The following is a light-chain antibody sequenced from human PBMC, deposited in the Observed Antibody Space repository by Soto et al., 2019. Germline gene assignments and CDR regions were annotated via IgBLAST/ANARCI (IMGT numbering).Light chain of an antibody. V-gene: IGLV2-14*01. J-gene: IGLJ1*01. Sequence: QSALTQPASVSGSPGQSITISCTGTSSDVGGYNSVSWYQQHPGKAPKLMIYDISNRPTGVSNLFSGSKSVNTASLNISGLPAEDEADYYCSSYTSSSTYVFGTGTKLTVL. CDR2: DIS. CDR1: SSDVGGYNS. CDR3: SSYTSSSTYV.